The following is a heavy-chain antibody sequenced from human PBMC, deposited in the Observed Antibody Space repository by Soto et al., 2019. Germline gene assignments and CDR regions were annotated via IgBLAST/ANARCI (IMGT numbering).Heavy chain of an antibody. V-gene: IGHV4-4*07. D-gene: IGHD3-22*01. CDR3: ARASYDSIGYTFDY. J-gene: IGHJ4*02. Sequence: PSETLSLTCTVSGGSISPFYWNWIRQSAGKGLEWIGRVYPTGSTNYNHSLKSRVSMSVDTSKNQFSLKLGSVTAADTAVYYCARASYDSIGYTFDYWGQGSLVTVSS. CDR1: GGSISPFY. CDR2: VYPTGST.